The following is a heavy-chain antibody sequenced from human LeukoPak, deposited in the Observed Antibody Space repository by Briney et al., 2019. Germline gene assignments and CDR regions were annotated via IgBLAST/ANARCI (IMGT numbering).Heavy chain of an antibody. D-gene: IGHD2-2*01. CDR1: GGSISSSYYY. Sequence: SGTLSLTCTVSGGSISSSYYYWGWVRQPRGKGLEWIGSLYYSGWSTYYNPSLKSRVTISVDTSKNQFSLKLNSVTAADTAVYYCARLGCSSASCYPGNWGQGTLVTVSS. CDR3: ARLGCSSASCYPGN. CDR2: LYYSGWST. J-gene: IGHJ4*02. V-gene: IGHV4-39*01.